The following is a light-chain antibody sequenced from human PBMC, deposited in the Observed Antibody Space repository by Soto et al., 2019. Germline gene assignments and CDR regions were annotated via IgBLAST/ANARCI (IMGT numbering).Light chain of an antibody. J-gene: IGKJ1*01. CDR1: QSVSSN. CDR2: ETS. Sequence: EIVMTQSPATLSVSPGERATLSCRASQSVSSNLAGYQHKPCQAPRPLIYETSTRATGTPARFSGSGSGTEFTLTISSLQSEDYAVYYCQQYHNWPPWTFGQGTKVEIK. CDR3: QQYHNWPPWT. V-gene: IGKV3-15*01.